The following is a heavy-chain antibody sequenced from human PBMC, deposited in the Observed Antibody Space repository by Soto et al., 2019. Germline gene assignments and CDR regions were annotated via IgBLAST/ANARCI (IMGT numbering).Heavy chain of an antibody. V-gene: IGHV4-4*07. CDR2: IYSSGSM. CDR1: GGSISGYY. Sequence: SETLSLTCTVSGGSISGYYWSWIRQPAGKGLEWVGRIYSSGSMNYNPSLKSRVTMLEDASKNQVSLKLTSVTAADTAVYYCARGWIEYSSSHFDHWGQGTLVTVSS. D-gene: IGHD6-6*01. CDR3: ARGWIEYSSSHFDH. J-gene: IGHJ4*02.